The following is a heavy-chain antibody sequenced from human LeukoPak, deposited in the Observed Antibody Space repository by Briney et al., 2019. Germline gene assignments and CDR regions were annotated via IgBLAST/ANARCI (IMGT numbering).Heavy chain of an antibody. J-gene: IGHJ4*02. CDR1: GFTFDDYA. CDR3: ANNLTDVDTAMVSDY. V-gene: IGHV3-21*01. Sequence: GGSLRLSCAASGFTFDDYAMNWVRQAPGKGLEWVSSISSSSSYIYYADSVKGRFTISRDNAKNSLYLQMNSLRAEDTAVYYCANNLTDVDTAMVSDYWGQGTLVTVSS. CDR2: ISSSSSYI. D-gene: IGHD5-18*01.